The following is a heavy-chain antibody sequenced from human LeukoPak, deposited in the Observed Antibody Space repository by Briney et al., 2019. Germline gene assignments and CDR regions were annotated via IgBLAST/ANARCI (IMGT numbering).Heavy chain of an antibody. D-gene: IGHD3-9*01. V-gene: IGHV3-11*01. CDR2: ISSSGSTI. J-gene: IGHJ2*01. CDR3: AKGPGSFGHSLRYFDWPPPWYFDL. CDR1: GFTFSDYY. Sequence: PGGSLRLSCAASGFTFSDYYMSWIRQAPGKGLEWVSYISSSGSTIYYADSVKGRFNIPRDNAKNSLYLQMNILRSQDTAVIYLAKGPGSFGHSLRYFDWPPPWYFDLWGRGTLVTVSS.